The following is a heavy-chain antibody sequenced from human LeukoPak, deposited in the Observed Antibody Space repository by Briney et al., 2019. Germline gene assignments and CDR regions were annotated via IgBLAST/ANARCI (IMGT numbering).Heavy chain of an antibody. Sequence: PGGSLRLSRAASGFTFSSYGMHWVRQAPGKGLEWVAFIWSEGNNKSYADSVKGRFTISRDNSKSTLYLQMNSLRDEDTAVYYCARWGSGGPLDYWGQGTLVTVSS. D-gene: IGHD4-23*01. CDR2: IWSEGNNK. V-gene: IGHV3-33*04. CDR3: ARWGSGGPLDY. CDR1: GFTFSSYG. J-gene: IGHJ4*02.